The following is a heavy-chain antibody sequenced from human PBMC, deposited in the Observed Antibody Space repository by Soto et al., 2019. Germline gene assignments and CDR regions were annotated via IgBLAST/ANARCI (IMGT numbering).Heavy chain of an antibody. J-gene: IGHJ6*03. CDR3: ARGFRNPRSYDFWSGYLRYYMDV. CDR2: ISYDGSNK. V-gene: IGHV3-30*03. D-gene: IGHD3-3*01. CDR1: GFTFSSYG. Sequence: GGSLRLSCAASGFTFSSYGMHWVRQAPGKGLEWVAVISYDGSNKYYADSVKGRFTISRDNSKNTLYLQMSSLRSEDTAVYYCARGFRNPRSYDFWSGYLRYYMDVWGKGTTVTVSS.